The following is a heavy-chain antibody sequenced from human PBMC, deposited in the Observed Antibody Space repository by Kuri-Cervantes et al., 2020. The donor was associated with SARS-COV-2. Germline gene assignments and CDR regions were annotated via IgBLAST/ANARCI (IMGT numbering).Heavy chain of an antibody. CDR3: ARGLVDRYCSSTSCPYYYYYYLDV. CDR1: GYTFTDYY. D-gene: IGHD2-2*01. CDR2: INPDTGYT. Sequence: ASVKVSCKASGYTFTDYYLHWVRQAPGQGLEWVGWINPDTGYTNYAQKFQGRVTITTDESTSTAYMELSSLRSEDTAVYYCARGLVDRYCSSTSCPYYYYYYLDVWGKGTTVTVSS. V-gene: IGHV1-2*02. J-gene: IGHJ6*03.